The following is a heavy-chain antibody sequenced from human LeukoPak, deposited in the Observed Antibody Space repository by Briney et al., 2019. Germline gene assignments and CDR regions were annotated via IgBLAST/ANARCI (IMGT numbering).Heavy chain of an antibody. V-gene: IGHV1-2*02. Sequence: ASVKVSCKASGYTFTGYYMHWVRQAPGQGLEWMGWINPNSGGTNYAQKFQGRVTMTRDTSISTAYMELSRLRSDDTAVYYCARAFYDFWSGYHTGFQGGDFDYWGQGTLVTVSS. D-gene: IGHD3-3*01. J-gene: IGHJ4*02. CDR3: ARAFYDFWSGYHTGFQGGDFDY. CDR1: GYTFTGYY. CDR2: INPNSGGT.